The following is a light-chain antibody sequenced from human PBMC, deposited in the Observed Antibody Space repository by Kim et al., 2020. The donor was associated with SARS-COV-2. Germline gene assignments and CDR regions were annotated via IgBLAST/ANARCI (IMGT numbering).Light chain of an antibody. Sequence: SYELTQPPSVSVSPGQSASISCPGDNLGDKSASWYQQKARQSPVLVIYQDTKRPSGIPERFSGSESGNTATLTISGTQAMDEADSYCQAWDSWTVVFGGGTQLTVL. CDR1: NLGDKS. CDR2: QDT. CDR3: QAWDSWTVV. V-gene: IGLV3-1*01. J-gene: IGLJ2*01.